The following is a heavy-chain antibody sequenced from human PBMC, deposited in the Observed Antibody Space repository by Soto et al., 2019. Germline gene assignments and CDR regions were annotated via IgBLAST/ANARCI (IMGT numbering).Heavy chain of an antibody. CDR2: ISSSSSTI. D-gene: IGHD1-26*01. CDR1: GFTFSSYS. V-gene: IGHV3-48*02. Sequence: PGGSLRLSCAASGFTFSSYSMNWVRQAPGKGLEWVSYISSSSSTIYYADSVKGRFTISRDNAKNSLYLQMNSLRDEDTAVYYCASLPNRSPYYYYYGMDVWGQATTVTVS. J-gene: IGHJ6*02. CDR3: ASLPNRSPYYYYYGMDV.